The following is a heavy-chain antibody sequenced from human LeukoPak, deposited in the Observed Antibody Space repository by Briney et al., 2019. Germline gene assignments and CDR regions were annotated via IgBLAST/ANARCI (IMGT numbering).Heavy chain of an antibody. CDR3: ARDRYYYGSGSLMYFDY. CDR2: IHYSGST. J-gene: IGHJ4*02. CDR1: GGSISGYY. D-gene: IGHD3-10*01. V-gene: IGHV4-59*12. Sequence: PSETLSLTCSVSGGSISGYYWSWIRQPPGKGLEWIGYIHYSGSTHYNPSLKSRVAMSIDTSTNQFSLKLSSVTAADTAVYYCARDRYYYGSGSLMYFDYWGQGILVTVSS.